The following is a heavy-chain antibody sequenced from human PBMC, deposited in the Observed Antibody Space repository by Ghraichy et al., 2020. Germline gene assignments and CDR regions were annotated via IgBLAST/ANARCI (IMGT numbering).Heavy chain of an antibody. J-gene: IGHJ4*02. CDR1: GFTFSTYS. CDR3: ARRNSGYCFDY. D-gene: IGHD3-9*01. Sequence: GGSLRLSCAASGFTFSTYSMNWVRQAPGKGLEWVSYISSSGSTIYYADSVKGRFTISSDNARNSLHLQMNSLRAEDTAVYYCARRNSGYCFDYWGQGTLVTVSS. CDR2: ISSSGSTI. V-gene: IGHV3-48*04.